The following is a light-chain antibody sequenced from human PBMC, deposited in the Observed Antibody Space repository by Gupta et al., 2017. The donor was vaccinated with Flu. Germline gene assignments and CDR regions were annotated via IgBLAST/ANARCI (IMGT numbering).Light chain of an antibody. CDR3: ATWDDSLNRV. Sequence: QSVLTQPPSASGTPGQRVTISCSGSSSNIGSNTVNWYQQLPGTAPKLLIYSNSQRPSGVPDRFSGSKSGTSASLAISGLQSDDEAHDYCATWDDSLNRVFGGGTKLTVL. CDR1: SSNIGSNT. V-gene: IGLV1-44*01. J-gene: IGLJ2*01. CDR2: SNS.